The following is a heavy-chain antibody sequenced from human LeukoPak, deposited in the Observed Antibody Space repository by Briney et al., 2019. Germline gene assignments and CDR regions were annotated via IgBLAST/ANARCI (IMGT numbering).Heavy chain of an antibody. CDR3: ARGDCSSTSCQDFDY. Sequence: PGGSLRLSCAASGFTLSSYAMHWVRQAPGKGLEWVAVISYDGSNKYYADSVKGRFTISRDNSKNTLYLQMNSLRAEDTAVYYCARGDCSSTSCQDFDYWGQGTLVTVSS. D-gene: IGHD2-2*01. J-gene: IGHJ4*02. CDR1: GFTLSSYA. CDR2: ISYDGSNK. V-gene: IGHV3-30*04.